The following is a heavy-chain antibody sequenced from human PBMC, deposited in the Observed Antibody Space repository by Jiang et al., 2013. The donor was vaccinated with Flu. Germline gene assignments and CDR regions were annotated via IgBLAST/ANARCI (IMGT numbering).Heavy chain of an antibody. CDR1: GFTFSSFL. V-gene: IGHV3-30-3*01. CDR3: ARDPNFGGVDY. J-gene: IGHJ4*02. Sequence: SCAASGFTFSSFLCTGFRPGSRQGAGVGVNLSYDGDSKHYADSVKGRFTISRDNSKNMMYLQMNSLRVEDTAVYYCARDPNFGGVDYWGQGTLVTVSS. D-gene: IGHD1-1*01. CDR2: SYDGDSK.